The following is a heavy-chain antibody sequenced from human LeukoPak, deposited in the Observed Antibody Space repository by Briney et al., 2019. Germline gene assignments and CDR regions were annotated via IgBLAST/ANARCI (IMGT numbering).Heavy chain of an antibody. J-gene: IGHJ4*02. D-gene: IGHD5-24*01. CDR3: ARVADGDKYGGRDY. Sequence: TGGSLRLSCAASGFTFSSYAMHWVRQAPGKGLEWVSRIINDGSSTTYADSVKGRFTISRDNAKDTLYLQTNSLRVEDTAVYYCARVADGDKYGGRDYWGQGALVIVSS. CDR2: IINDGSST. CDR1: GFTFSSYA. V-gene: IGHV3-74*01.